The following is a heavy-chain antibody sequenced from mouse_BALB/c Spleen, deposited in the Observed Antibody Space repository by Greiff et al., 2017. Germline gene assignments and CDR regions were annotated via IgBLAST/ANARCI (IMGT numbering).Heavy chain of an antibody. D-gene: IGHD1-1*01. CDR3: TRSYYGSSCAMDY. J-gene: IGHJ4*01. Sequence: VQLQQSGTVLARPGASVKMSCKASGYSFTSYWMHWVKQRPGQGLEWIGAIYPGNSDTSYNQKFKGKAKLTAVTSASTAYMELSSLTNEDSAVYYCTRSYYGSSCAMDYWGQGTSVTVSS. CDR1: GYSFTSYW. V-gene: IGHV1-5*01. CDR2: IYPGNSDT.